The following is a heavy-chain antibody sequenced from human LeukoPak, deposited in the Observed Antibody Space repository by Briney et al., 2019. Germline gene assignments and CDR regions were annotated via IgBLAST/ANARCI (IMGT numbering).Heavy chain of an antibody. Sequence: ASVKVSCKASGGTFSSYAISWVLQAPGQGLEWMGRIIPILGIANYAQKFQGRVTITADKSTSTAYMELSSLRSEDTAVYYCARERYCSSTSCWRRAFDIWGQGTMVTVSS. D-gene: IGHD2-2*01. J-gene: IGHJ3*02. CDR2: IIPILGIA. CDR1: GGTFSSYA. CDR3: ARERYCSSTSCWRRAFDI. V-gene: IGHV1-69*04.